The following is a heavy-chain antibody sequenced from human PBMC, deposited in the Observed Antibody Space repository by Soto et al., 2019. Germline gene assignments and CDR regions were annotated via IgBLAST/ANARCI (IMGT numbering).Heavy chain of an antibody. CDR1: RFTFDNYV. CDR2: ISDSGGST. Sequence: EVYLLDSGGGLVQPGGSLRVSCVASRFTFDNYVMSWVRQAPGNGLEWVSSISDSGGSTYYADSVKGRFTISRDNSKNTLHLQMNSLRAEDTAVYYCTKGWLDYWRQGTLVTVSS. J-gene: IGHJ4*02. V-gene: IGHV3-23*01. D-gene: IGHD2-15*01. CDR3: TKGWLDY.